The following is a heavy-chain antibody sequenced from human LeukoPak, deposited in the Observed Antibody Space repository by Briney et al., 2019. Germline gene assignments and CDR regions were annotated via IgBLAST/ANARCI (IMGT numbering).Heavy chain of an antibody. D-gene: IGHD1-1*01. CDR2: ISYDGSNK. CDR1: GFTFSSYG. CDR3: AKDLYNWNDFFDY. Sequence: GGPLRLPCAASGFTFSSYGMHGVRQAPGKGLEWVAVISYDGSNKYYADSVKGRFTISRDNSKNTLYLQMNSLRAEDTAVYYCAKDLYNWNDFFDYWGQGTLVTVSS. J-gene: IGHJ4*02. V-gene: IGHV3-30*18.